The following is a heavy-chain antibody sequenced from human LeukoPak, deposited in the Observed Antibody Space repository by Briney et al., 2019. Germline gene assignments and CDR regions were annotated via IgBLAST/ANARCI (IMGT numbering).Heavy chain of an antibody. J-gene: IGHJ5*01. Sequence: ASVKVSCKASGYTFTGYYMHWVRQAPGQELEWMGWINPNSGGTNYAQKFQGRVTMTRDTSISTAYMELTRLRSDDTAVYYCARDNGDYWFDSWGQGNLVTVSS. CDR1: GYTFTGYY. D-gene: IGHD4-17*01. CDR2: INPNSGGT. V-gene: IGHV1-2*02. CDR3: ARDNGDYWFDS.